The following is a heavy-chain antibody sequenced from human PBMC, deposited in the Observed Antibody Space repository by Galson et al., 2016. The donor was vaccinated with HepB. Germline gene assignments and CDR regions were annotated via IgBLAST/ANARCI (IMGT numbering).Heavy chain of an antibody. CDR3: ARDLWVGEFPYAIDV. D-gene: IGHD3-10*01. V-gene: IGHV3-33*01. CDR2: IYYDGNKK. J-gene: IGHJ6*02. CDR1: GFDFKIFA. Sequence: SLRLSCAASGFDFKIFAIHWVRQAPGKGLEWVAVIYYDGNKKYYADSVKGRFTISRDNSRNTLFLQMNILRAEDTAVYFCARDLWVGEFPYAIDVWGQGTTVTVSS.